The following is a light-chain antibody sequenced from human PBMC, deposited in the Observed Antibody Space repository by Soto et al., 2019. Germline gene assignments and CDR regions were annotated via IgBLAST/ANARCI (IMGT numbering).Light chain of an antibody. V-gene: IGLV2-8*01. Sequence: QSALTQPPSASGSPGQSVAISCTGTSRDVGGYNYVSWYQQHTGKAPKLMIYEVNKRPSGVPDRFSGSKSGNTASLTVSGLQAEDDADYYCSSYAGSSNVFGTGTKLTVL. CDR3: SSYAGSSNV. J-gene: IGLJ1*01. CDR1: SRDVGGYNY. CDR2: EVN.